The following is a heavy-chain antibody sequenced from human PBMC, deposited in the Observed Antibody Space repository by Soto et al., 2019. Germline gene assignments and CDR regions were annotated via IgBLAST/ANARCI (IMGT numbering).Heavy chain of an antibody. D-gene: IGHD2-2*01. CDR3: ARERLVVPLYYYYGMDV. Sequence: QVQLVESGGGVVQPGRSLRLSCAASGFTFSSYAMHWVRQAPGKGLEWVAVISYDGSNKYYADSVKGRFTISRDNSKNTLYLQMNSLRAEDTAVYYCARERLVVPLYYYYGMDVLGQGTTVTVSS. CDR1: GFTFSSYA. CDR2: ISYDGSNK. V-gene: IGHV3-30-3*01. J-gene: IGHJ6*02.